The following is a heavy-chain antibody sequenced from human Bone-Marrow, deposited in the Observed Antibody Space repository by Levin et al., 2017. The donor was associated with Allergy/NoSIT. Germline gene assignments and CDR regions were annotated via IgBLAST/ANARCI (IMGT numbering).Heavy chain of an antibody. CDR1: GFTFTTYA. D-gene: IGHD3-22*01. V-gene: IGHV3-33*01. Sequence: GGSLRLSCATSGFTFTTYAIHWVRQAPGKGLEWVAVIWYDGSNESYADSVRGRFTISRDNSKNTLYFQMTSLSAEDTAVYYCARDSVQVVEPAPDDNNQPSLLMDVWGQGTTVTVSS. J-gene: IGHJ6*02. CDR3: ARDSVQVVEPAPDDNNQPSLLMDV. CDR2: IWYDGSNE.